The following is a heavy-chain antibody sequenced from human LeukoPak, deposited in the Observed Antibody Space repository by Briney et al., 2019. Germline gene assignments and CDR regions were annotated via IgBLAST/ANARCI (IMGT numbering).Heavy chain of an antibody. CDR1: GFIFTSHG. CDR2: IWFDGSNQ. V-gene: IGHV3-33*08. CDR3: ARGPYSSSWYYFEY. Sequence: GGSLRLSCAASGFIFTSHGMHRVRQAPGKGLEWVAVIWFDGSNQFYADSVKGRFTISRDNSKNTLYLQMNSLRAEDTAVYYCARGPYSSSWYYFEYWGEGTLVTVSS. D-gene: IGHD6-13*01. J-gene: IGHJ4*02.